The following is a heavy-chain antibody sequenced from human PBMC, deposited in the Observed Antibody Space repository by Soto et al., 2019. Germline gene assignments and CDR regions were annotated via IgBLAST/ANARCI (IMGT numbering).Heavy chain of an antibody. J-gene: IGHJ6*02. CDR1: GFTFSSYW. CDR3: ARVLLWFGDDYYGMDV. V-gene: IGHV3-74*01. D-gene: IGHD3-10*01. Sequence: GGSLRLSCAASGFTFSSYWMHWVRQAPGKGLVLVSRINSDGSSTSYADSVKGRFTISRDNAKNTLYLQMNSLRAEDTAVYYCARVLLWFGDDYYGMDVWGQGTTVTAP. CDR2: INSDGSST.